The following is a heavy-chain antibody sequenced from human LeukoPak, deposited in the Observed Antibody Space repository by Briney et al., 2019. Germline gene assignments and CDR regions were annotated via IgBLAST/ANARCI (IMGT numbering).Heavy chain of an antibody. CDR2: IYSSGTT. CDR3: AREVKKGIAAAGSRDY. J-gene: IGHJ4*02. V-gene: IGHV3-53*01. Sequence: PGGSLRLSCAASGFTVNSNYMSCVRQAPGKGLEWVSIIYSSGTTYYADSVEGRFTISRDNSKNTLYLQMNSLRAEDTAVYYCAREVKKGIAAAGSRDYWGQGTLVTVSS. D-gene: IGHD6-13*01. CDR1: GFTVNSNY.